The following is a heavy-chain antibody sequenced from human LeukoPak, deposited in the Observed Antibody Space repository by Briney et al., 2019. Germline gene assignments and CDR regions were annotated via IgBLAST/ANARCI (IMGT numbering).Heavy chain of an antibody. V-gene: IGHV3-23*01. CDR2: ISASDYTT. CDR1: GFTSSTYA. D-gene: IGHD3-22*01. Sequence: PGGSLRLSCAASGFTSSTYAMSWVRQAPGKGLEWVSGISASDYTTYYADSVKGRFTISRGNSKDTLYLQMNSLTAEDTAVYFCAKYYYESSGYYDAAPLAHWGQGTLVTVFS. CDR3: AKYYYESSGYYDAAPLAH. J-gene: IGHJ4*02.